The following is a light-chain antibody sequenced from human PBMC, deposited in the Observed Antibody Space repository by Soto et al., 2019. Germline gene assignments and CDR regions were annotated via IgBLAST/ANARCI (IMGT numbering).Light chain of an antibody. V-gene: IGLV2-14*01. Sequence: QSALTQHPSVSGSPGQSITISCTGTSSDIGAYDYVSWYQQYPGRVPKLLIHEVTNRPSGVSDRFSGSKSGNTASLTISGLQTGDEADYYCSSHAGSSAFYVFGTGTKVTVL. CDR3: SSHAGSSAFYV. J-gene: IGLJ1*01. CDR2: EVT. CDR1: SSDIGAYDY.